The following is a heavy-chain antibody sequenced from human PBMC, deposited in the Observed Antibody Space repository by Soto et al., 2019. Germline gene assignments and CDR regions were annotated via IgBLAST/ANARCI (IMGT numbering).Heavy chain of an antibody. CDR3: ARGNKWLRFQYYYGMDV. Sequence: ASVKVSCKASGYTFTSYYMHWVRQAHGQGLEWMGRINPRRDITNYAQKFQGRVTITTDKSTCTAYMELSSLRSEDTAVYYCARGNKWLRFQYYYGMDVWGQGTTVTVSS. CDR1: GYTFTSYY. J-gene: IGHJ6*02. V-gene: IGHV1-46*01. D-gene: IGHD5-12*01. CDR2: INPRRDIT.